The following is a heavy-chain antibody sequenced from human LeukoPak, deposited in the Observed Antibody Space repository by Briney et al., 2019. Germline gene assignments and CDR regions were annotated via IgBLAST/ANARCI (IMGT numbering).Heavy chain of an antibody. CDR3: ARGTQGHASDY. CDR2: IYYTGST. Sequence: SETLSLTCTVSGGSISNYYWTWTRQPPGKGLEWIGYIYYTGSTNYNPSLKSRVTISVDTSKNQFSLKLSSVTAADTALYHCARGTQGHASDYWGQGTLVTVSS. CDR1: GGSISNYY. D-gene: IGHD1-1*01. V-gene: IGHV4-59*08. J-gene: IGHJ4*02.